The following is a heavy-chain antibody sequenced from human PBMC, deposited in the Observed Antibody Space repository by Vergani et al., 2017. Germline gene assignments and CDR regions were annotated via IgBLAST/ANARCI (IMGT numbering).Heavy chain of an antibody. CDR1: GYIFKNYY. CDR3: ARSIGYCAGATCRAYYFDH. D-gene: IGHD2-21*01. CDR2: LNPTTGHT. V-gene: IGHV1-46*02. J-gene: IGHJ5*02. Sequence: VQLVQSGAEVRKPGASVTVSCTASGYIFKNYYIHWLRQAPGQAFEWMGILNPTTGHTTSAQKFMGRVDMTRDPSTDTSTRTVQMTLSSLRSEDTAAYYCARSIGYCAGATCRAYYFDHWGQGTRVTVSS.